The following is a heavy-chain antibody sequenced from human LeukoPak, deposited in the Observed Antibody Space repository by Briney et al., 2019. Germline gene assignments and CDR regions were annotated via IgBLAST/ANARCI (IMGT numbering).Heavy chain of an antibody. CDR3: AREDGGGTAYP. CDR1: GYTFTSYY. D-gene: IGHD3-16*01. V-gene: IGHV1-46*01. CDR2: INPSGGST. J-gene: IGHJ5*02. Sequence: GASVKVSCKASGYTFTSYYMHWVRQAPGQGLEWMGIINPSGGSTSYAQKFQGRVTMTRDTSTSTVYMELSRLRSDDTAVYYCAREDGGGTAYPWGQGTLVTVSS.